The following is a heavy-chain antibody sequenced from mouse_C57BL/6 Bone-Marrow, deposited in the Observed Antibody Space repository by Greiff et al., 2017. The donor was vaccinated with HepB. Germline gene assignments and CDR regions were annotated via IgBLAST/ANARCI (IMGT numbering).Heavy chain of an antibody. CDR1: GYTFTSYW. CDR3: ARGHYYEDY. D-gene: IGHD1-2*01. CDR2: IYPGSGST. Sequence: QVQLQQPGAELVKPGASVKMSCKASGYTFTSYWITWVKQRPGQGLEWIGDIYPGSGSTNYNEKFKSKATLTVDKSSSTAYMQLSSLTSEDSAVYYCARGHYYEDYWGQGTTLTVSS. J-gene: IGHJ2*01. V-gene: IGHV1-55*01.